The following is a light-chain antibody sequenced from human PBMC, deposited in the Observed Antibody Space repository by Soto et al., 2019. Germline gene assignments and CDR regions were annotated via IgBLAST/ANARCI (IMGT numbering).Light chain of an antibody. Sequence: IVLTQSPAPLSLSPGERATLSCRGSQSVTSSYLAWYQQKSGQAPRLLIYAASTRATGIPDRFSGSGSGTDCTLTISRLEPEDVAVYYCQQYGSSRWTLGQGTKVDI. J-gene: IGKJ1*01. CDR1: QSVTSSY. CDR2: AAS. CDR3: QQYGSSRWT. V-gene: IGKV3-20*01.